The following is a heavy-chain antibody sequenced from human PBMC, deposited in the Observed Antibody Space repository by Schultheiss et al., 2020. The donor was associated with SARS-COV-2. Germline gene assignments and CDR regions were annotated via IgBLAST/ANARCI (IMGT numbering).Heavy chain of an antibody. CDR2: IYYSGST. D-gene: IGHD2-2*01. Sequence: SETLSLTCTVSGGSISSYYWSWIRQPAGKGLEWIGYIYYSGSTNYNPSLKSRVTISVDTSKNQFSLKLSSVTAADTAVYYCAGGPARTPYQLLRYFDYWGQGTLVTVSS. CDR3: AGGPARTPYQLLRYFDY. CDR1: GGSISSYY. V-gene: IGHV4-59*01. J-gene: IGHJ4*02.